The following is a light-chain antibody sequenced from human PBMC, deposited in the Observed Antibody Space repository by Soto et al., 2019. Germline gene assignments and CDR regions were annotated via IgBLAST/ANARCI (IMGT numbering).Light chain of an antibody. J-gene: IGKJ5*01. CDR1: QSVVTSY. CDR2: DAS. V-gene: IGKV3-11*01. CDR3: QQRSNWPIT. Sequence: EIVLSQSPGTLSLSPGERATVSCRASQSVVTSYLAWYQQKPGQAPRLLIYDASNRATGIPARFSGSGSGTDFTLTISSLEPEDFAVYYCQQRSNWPITFGQGTRLEI.